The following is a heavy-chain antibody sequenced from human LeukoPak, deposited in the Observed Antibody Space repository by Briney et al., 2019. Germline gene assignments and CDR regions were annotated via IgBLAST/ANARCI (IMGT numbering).Heavy chain of an antibody. CDR3: ARDGRGILEF. CDR2: IYSSGST. Sequence: PGGSLRLSCTPPGFIAISNYMSWVRQAPGKGLEWVSVIYSSGSTYFADSVKGRFTISRDNSKNTVYLQMNSLKAEDTAVYYCARDGRGILEFWGQGALVTVSS. J-gene: IGHJ4*02. V-gene: IGHV3-53*01. D-gene: IGHD1-1*01. CDR1: GFIAISNY.